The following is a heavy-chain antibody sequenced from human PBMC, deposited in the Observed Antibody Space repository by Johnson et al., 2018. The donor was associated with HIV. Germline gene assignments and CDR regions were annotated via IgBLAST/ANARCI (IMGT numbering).Heavy chain of an antibody. D-gene: IGHD5-18*01. Sequence: VQLVESGGGLVQPGGSLRLSCAASGFTVSSNYMSWVRQAPGKGLEWVSVIYSGGSTYYADSVKGRVTISRDNSKNTLYLQMYSLRAEDTAVYYCARDPRGEAMALDAFDIWGQGTMVTVSS. J-gene: IGHJ3*02. V-gene: IGHV3-66*01. CDR2: IYSGGST. CDR3: ARDPRGEAMALDAFDI. CDR1: GFTVSSNY.